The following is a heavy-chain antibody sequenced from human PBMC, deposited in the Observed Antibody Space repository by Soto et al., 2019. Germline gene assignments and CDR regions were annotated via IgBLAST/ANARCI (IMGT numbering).Heavy chain of an antibody. D-gene: IGHD2-2*01. V-gene: IGHV1-3*04. CDR3: ARAFIVVVPAAIDY. Sequence: VASVKVSCKASGYTFTSYTLHWVRQAPGQRLEWMGWLNTGNGNTKYSQKFQGRVTITRDTSASTAYMELSSLRSEDTAVYYCARAFIVVVPAAIDYWGQGTLVTVSS. J-gene: IGHJ4*02. CDR1: GYTFTSYT. CDR2: LNTGNGNT.